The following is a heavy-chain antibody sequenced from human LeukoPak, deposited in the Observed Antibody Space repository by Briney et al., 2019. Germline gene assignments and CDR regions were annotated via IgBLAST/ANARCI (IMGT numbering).Heavy chain of an antibody. CDR3: ARKESGSGYYRASDY. Sequence: GGSLRLSCAASGFTFSSYWMHWVRQAPGKGLVWVSRINSDGSSTSYADSVKGRFTISRDNAKNTLYLQMNSLRAEDTAVYYCARKESGSGYYRASDYWGQGTLVTVSS. CDR2: INSDGSST. J-gene: IGHJ4*02. V-gene: IGHV3-74*01. CDR1: GFTFSSYW. D-gene: IGHD3-3*01.